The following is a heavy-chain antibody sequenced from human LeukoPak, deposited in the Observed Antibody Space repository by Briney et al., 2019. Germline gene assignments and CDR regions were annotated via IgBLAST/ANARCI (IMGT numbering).Heavy chain of an antibody. Sequence: GASVKVSCKASGYTFTSYDINWVRQATGQGLEWMRWMNPNSGNTGYAQKFQGRVTMTRNTSISTAYMELSSLRSEDTAVYYCARLRRAVAGTYYYYYMDVWGKGTTVTVSS. CDR2: MNPNSGNT. D-gene: IGHD6-19*01. CDR1: GYTFTSYD. V-gene: IGHV1-8*01. J-gene: IGHJ6*03. CDR3: ARLRRAVAGTYYYYYMDV.